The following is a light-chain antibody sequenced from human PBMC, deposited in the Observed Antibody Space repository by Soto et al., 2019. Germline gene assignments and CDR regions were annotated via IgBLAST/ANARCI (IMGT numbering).Light chain of an antibody. J-gene: IGLJ1*01. V-gene: IGLV2-14*01. CDR1: SSDVGGYNY. CDR3: SSYTSSSTPYV. CDR2: EVS. Sequence: QSALAQPASVSGSPGQSITISCTGTSSDVGGYNYVSWYQQHPGKAPKLMIYEVSNRPSGVSNRFSGSKSGNTASLTISGLQAEDEADYYCSSYTSSSTPYVFGTRTKGTVL.